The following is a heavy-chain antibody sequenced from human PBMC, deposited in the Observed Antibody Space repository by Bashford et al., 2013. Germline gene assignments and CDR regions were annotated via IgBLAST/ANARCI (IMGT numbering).Heavy chain of an antibody. J-gene: IGHJ4*02. D-gene: IGHD6-13*01. CDR3: VKVRSAPAGPEN. Sequence: VRQAPGKGLVWVSRIKGDGNSITYADSVKGRFTISRDNTKNTLYLQMNSLRVEDTAVYYCVKVRSAPAGPENWGQGTLVTVSS. CDR2: IKGDGNSI. V-gene: IGHV3-74*01.